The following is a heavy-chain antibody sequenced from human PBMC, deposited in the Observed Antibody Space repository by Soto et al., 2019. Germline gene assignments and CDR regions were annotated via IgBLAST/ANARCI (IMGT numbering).Heavy chain of an antibody. Sequence: RGESLKISCKGSGYSFTSYWISWVRQMPGKGLEWMGRIDPSDSYTNYSPSFQGHVTISADKSISTAYLQWSSLKASDTAMYYCARHGDSSGYYPYYYYYGMDVWGQGTTVTVSS. J-gene: IGHJ6*02. D-gene: IGHD3-22*01. CDR2: IDPSDSYT. CDR1: GYSFTSYW. V-gene: IGHV5-10-1*01. CDR3: ARHGDSSGYYPYYYYYGMDV.